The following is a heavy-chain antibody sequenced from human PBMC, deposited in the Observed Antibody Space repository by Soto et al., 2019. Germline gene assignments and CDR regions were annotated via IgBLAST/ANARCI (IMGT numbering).Heavy chain of an antibody. D-gene: IGHD2-2*01. CDR2: ISASGGGT. CDR1: GFTFSSYA. V-gene: IGHV3-23*01. CDR3: AKHAAAAAPDY. Sequence: EVQLLESGGGLVQPGGSLRLSCTASGFTFSSYAMSWVRQAPGKGLEWVSLISASGGGTYYADSVKGRFTISRDNSKNTLYLRMSGQRAEDTAGSYCAKHAAAAAPDYWGQGTQVTVSS. J-gene: IGHJ4*02.